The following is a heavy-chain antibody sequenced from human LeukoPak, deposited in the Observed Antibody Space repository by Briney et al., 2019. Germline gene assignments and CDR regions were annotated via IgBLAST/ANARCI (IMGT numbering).Heavy chain of an antibody. CDR1: GDSFSGYY. Sequence: SETLSRTCALYGDSFSGYYWSWIRQSPGTGLEWIGEVNDRGATNYNPNLKSRVTISVVTSSNQFSLRLTSVTAADTAIYFCATRRGGPYPYYFDHWDQGALVTVSS. CDR2: VNDRGAT. CDR3: ATRRGGPYPYYFDH. D-gene: IGHD2-15*01. J-gene: IGHJ4*02. V-gene: IGHV4-34*01.